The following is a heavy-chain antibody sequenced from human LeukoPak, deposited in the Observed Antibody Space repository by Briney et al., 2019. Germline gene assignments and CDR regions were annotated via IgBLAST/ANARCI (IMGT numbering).Heavy chain of an antibody. D-gene: IGHD3-22*01. J-gene: IGHJ3*02. Sequence: GGSLRLSCAASGFTFSSYGIHWVRQAPGKGLEWVAFIRYDGSNKYYADSVKGRFTISRDNAKNTLYLQMNSLRAEDTAVYYCARGSYVFYDSSGYGAFDIWGQGTMVTVSS. CDR2: IRYDGSNK. CDR1: GFTFSSYG. CDR3: ARGSYVFYDSSGYGAFDI. V-gene: IGHV3-30*02.